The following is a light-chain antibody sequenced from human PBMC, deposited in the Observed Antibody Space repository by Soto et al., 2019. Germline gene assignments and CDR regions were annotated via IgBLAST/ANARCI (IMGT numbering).Light chain of an antibody. CDR3: QERNRWPRGT. CDR1: QSVSVN. V-gene: IGKV3-11*01. Sequence: EVVLTQSPDILSLSPGEGATLSCRASQSVSVNFASYQQKPGQAPRPLLYSASDRAPGIPARFSGSGSGTDFTLPISSLEPEDFAVYFCQERNRWPRGTFGAGTKVDI. CDR2: SAS. J-gene: IGKJ4*01.